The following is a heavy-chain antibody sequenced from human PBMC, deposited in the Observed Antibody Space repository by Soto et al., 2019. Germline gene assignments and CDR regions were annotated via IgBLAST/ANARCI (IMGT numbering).Heavy chain of an antibody. J-gene: IGHJ4*02. CDR2: ISAHNGNT. Sequence: QVHLVQSGAEVKKPGASVKVSCKGSGYAFTTYGITWVRQAPGQGLEWMGWISAHNGNTNYAQKIQGRVTVTRDTSTSTADMELKSVRSDDTAVYYWARGRYGDYWGQGAVVTVSS. D-gene: IGHD1-1*01. CDR3: ARGRYGDY. V-gene: IGHV1-18*01. CDR1: GYAFTTYG.